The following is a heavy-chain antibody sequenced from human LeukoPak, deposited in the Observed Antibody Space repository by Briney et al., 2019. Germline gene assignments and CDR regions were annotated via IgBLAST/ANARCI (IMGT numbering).Heavy chain of an antibody. CDR2: ISNSNTYT. J-gene: IGHJ4*02. CDR3: AMSGIIDY. D-gene: IGHD3-16*01. Sequence: PGGSLRLSCSASGFTFSDYYMSWIRQAPGKGLEWVSYISNSNTYTNYADSVKGRFTISRDNAENSLYLQMNSLRAEDTAVYYCAMSGIIDYWGQGTLVTVSS. V-gene: IGHV3-11*06. CDR1: GFTFSDYY.